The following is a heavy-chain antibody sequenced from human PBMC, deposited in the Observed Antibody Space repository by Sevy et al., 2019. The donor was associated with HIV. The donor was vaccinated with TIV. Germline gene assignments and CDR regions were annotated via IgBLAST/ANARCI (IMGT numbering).Heavy chain of an antibody. CDR2: IDTYNGNT. D-gene: IGHD2-2*01. CDR1: GYTFTSYG. Sequence: ASVKVSCKASGYTFTSYGIGWVRQAPGQGLEWMGWIDTYNGNTNYAQKLQGTVTMTTDTSTSTAYMELRSLTSDDTAVYYCARNFQLLSPFDYWGQGTLVTVSS. CDR3: ARNFQLLSPFDY. J-gene: IGHJ4*02. V-gene: IGHV1-18*01.